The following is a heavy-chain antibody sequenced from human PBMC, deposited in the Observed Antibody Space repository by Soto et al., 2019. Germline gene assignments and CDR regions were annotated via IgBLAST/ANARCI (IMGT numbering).Heavy chain of an antibody. Sequence: QPGGSLRLSCAASGFTFSSYAMHWVRQAPGKGLEWVAVISYDGSNKYYADSVKGRFTISRDNSKNTLYLQMNSLRAEDTAVYYCARDGSITIFGVVIEYYYYGMDVWGQGTTVTVSS. V-gene: IGHV3-30-3*01. CDR3: ARDGSITIFGVVIEYYYYGMDV. J-gene: IGHJ6*02. CDR1: GFTFSSYA. D-gene: IGHD3-3*01. CDR2: ISYDGSNK.